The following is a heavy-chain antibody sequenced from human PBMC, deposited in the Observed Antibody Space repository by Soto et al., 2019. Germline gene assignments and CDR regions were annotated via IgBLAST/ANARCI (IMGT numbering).Heavy chain of an antibody. Sequence: GGSLRLSCAVSGFTFSLYGMHWVRQAPGKGLEWVAFISYEGRNKYYADSVKGRFTISRDNSKNTLSLQMESLRPEDTAVYYCAKGRDSTLLRWQYFDNWGQGTQVTVSS. V-gene: IGHV3-30*18. D-gene: IGHD4-4*01. CDR2: ISYEGRNK. CDR1: GFTFSLYG. J-gene: IGHJ4*02. CDR3: AKGRDSTLLRWQYFDN.